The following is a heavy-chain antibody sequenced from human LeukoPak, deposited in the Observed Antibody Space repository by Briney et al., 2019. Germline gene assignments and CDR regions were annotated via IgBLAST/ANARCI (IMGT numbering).Heavy chain of an antibody. Sequence: GGSLRLSCAASGFTFSDNWMYWVRQAPGRGLVWVSCINSAGDSTRSADSVKGRFTISRDNAKNTLYLQMNSLRAEDTAVYYCARYNRSGLGYDHWGQGTLVTASS. CDR3: ARYNRSGLGYDH. J-gene: IGHJ4*02. CDR1: GFTFSDNW. V-gene: IGHV3-74*01. D-gene: IGHD3-22*01. CDR2: INSAGDST.